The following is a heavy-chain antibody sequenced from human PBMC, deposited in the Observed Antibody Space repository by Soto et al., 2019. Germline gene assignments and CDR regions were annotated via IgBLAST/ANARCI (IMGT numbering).Heavy chain of an antibody. D-gene: IGHD6-6*01. Sequence: SLKISCAASGFTFDDYAMHWVRQAPGKGLEWVSGISWNSGSIGYADSVKGRFTISRDNAKNSLYLQMNSLRAEDTALYYCAKDMQAVVSSSSVLGNYYYYGMDVWGQGTTVTAP. CDR1: GFTFDDYA. V-gene: IGHV3-9*01. CDR2: ISWNSGSI. J-gene: IGHJ6*02. CDR3: AKDMQAVVSSSSVLGNYYYYGMDV.